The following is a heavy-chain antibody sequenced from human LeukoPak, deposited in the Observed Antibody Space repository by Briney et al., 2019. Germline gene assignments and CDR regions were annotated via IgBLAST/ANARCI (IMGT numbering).Heavy chain of an antibody. D-gene: IGHD5-12*01. Sequence: GGSLRLSCAASGFTFSRYSMHWVRQAPGKGLEWVTVISSDGSKRYYADSVKGRFTISRGNSMDTLYLQMNSLRAEDTALYYCAKGAYDYIEMGYFDYWGQGTLVTVSS. CDR1: GFTFSRYS. CDR2: ISSDGSKR. V-gene: IGHV3-30*07. J-gene: IGHJ4*02. CDR3: AKGAYDYIEMGYFDY.